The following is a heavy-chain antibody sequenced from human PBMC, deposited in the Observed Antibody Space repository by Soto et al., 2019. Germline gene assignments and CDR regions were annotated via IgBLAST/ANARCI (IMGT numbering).Heavy chain of an antibody. Sequence: ASVKVSCKASGYTFIAFGIGWVRQAPGQGPEYMGWITVSNGSPSVAQKFQGRLTMTADTSTSTVYMELRNLTSDDTAVYYCARDLDCSSTSCSGHYWGQGTLVTVSS. CDR1: GYTFIAFG. J-gene: IGHJ4*02. CDR3: ARDLDCSSTSCSGHY. CDR2: ITVSNGSP. V-gene: IGHV1-18*01. D-gene: IGHD2-2*01.